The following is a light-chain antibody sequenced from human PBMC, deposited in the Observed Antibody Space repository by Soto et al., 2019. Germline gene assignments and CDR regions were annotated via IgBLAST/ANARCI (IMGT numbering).Light chain of an antibody. CDR3: QQYNNWHPMYT. J-gene: IGKJ2*01. V-gene: IGKV3-15*01. CDR2: DAS. CDR1: QSVSNK. Sequence: EIVLTQSPATLSVSPGEGATLSCRASQSVSNKLAWYQQKVGQAPRLLIYDASSRATAIPARFSGSGSGTEFTLTICSLQSEDFAVYYCQQYNNWHPMYTFGHGTKLEIK.